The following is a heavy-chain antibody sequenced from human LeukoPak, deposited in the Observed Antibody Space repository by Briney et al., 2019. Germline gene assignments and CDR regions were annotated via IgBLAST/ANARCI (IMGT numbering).Heavy chain of an antibody. CDR2: IYYSGST. J-gene: IGHJ4*02. Sequence: SETLSLTCTVSGGSISSYYWSWIRQPPGKGLEWIGYIYYSGSTNYNPSLESRVTISVDTSKNQFSLKLSSVTAADTAVYYCARGYSSSWYSDYWGQGTLVTVSS. D-gene: IGHD6-13*01. CDR3: ARGYSSSWYSDY. CDR1: GGSISSYY. V-gene: IGHV4-59*01.